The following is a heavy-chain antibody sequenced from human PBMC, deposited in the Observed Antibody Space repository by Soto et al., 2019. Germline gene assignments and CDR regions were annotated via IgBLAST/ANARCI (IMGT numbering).Heavy chain of an antibody. D-gene: IGHD3-22*01. CDR1: GGSISSYY. J-gene: IGHJ3*02. Sequence: QGQLQESGPGLVKPSETLSLTCTVSGGSISSYYWSWIRQPPGKGLEWIGYIYYSGSTNYNPSLKSRVTIAADTSKNQSSLKLSSVTAEATAVYDCARDSHYYDSSGDAFEIWGQGTRVT. CDR2: IYYSGST. CDR3: ARDSHYYDSSGDAFEI. V-gene: IGHV4-59*01.